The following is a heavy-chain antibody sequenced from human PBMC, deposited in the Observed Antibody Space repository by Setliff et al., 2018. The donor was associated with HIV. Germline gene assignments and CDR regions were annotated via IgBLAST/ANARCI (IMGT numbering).Heavy chain of an antibody. J-gene: IGHJ4*01. V-gene: IGHV1-69*06. CDR3: ARVFYYSAGSYSLDY. D-gene: IGHD3-10*01. CDR1: GYSFSSHP. Sequence: GASVKVSCKASGYSFSSHPIHWVRQAPGQGLEWMGGIIPIFGTANYAQKFEGRVMITADKSTSTAYMEVNSLRFEDTAVYYCARVFYYSAGSYSLDYWGQETLVTVSS. CDR2: IIPIFGTA.